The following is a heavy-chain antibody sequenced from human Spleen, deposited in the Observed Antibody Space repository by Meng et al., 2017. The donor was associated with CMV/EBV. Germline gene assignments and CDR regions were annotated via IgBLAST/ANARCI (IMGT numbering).Heavy chain of an antibody. CDR3: ARAPTTQRWEIDY. CDR2: IYSGGST. D-gene: IGHD1-26*01. Sequence: GESLKISCAASGFTVSSNYMSWVRQAPGKGLEWVSVIYSGGSTYYADSVKGRFTISRDNSKNTLYLQMNSLRAEDTAVYYCARAPTTQRWEIDYWGQGTLVTVSS. V-gene: IGHV3-66*02. CDR1: GFTVSSNY. J-gene: IGHJ4*02.